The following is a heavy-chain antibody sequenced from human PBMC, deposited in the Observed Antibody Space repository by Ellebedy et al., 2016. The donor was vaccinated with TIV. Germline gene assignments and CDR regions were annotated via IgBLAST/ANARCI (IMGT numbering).Heavy chain of an antibody. CDR1: GFTFSTYG. CDR3: AKDIDSGSYYLDASDV. CDR2: ISNEGSTR. Sequence: GESLKISCEASGFTFSTYGMHWVRQAPGKGLEWVAFISNEGSTRYNTDSVKGRFTLSRDNSKNTLYLQMDSLRAEDTAVYYCAKDIDSGSYYLDASDVWGQGTKVTVSS. D-gene: IGHD1-26*01. V-gene: IGHV3-30*18. J-gene: IGHJ3*01.